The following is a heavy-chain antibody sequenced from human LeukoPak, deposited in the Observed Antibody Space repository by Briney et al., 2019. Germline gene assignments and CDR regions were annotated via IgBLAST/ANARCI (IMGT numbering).Heavy chain of an antibody. CDR3: ARERDIVVVPAAPLDY. Sequence: QPGGSLRLSCAASGFTFSSYSMNWVRLAPGKGLEWVSYISSSGSTIYYADSVKGRFTISRDNAKNSLYLQMNSLRAEDTAVYYCARERDIVVVPAAPLDYWGQGTLVTVSS. CDR1: GFTFSSYS. V-gene: IGHV3-48*04. CDR2: ISSSGSTI. J-gene: IGHJ4*02. D-gene: IGHD2-2*01.